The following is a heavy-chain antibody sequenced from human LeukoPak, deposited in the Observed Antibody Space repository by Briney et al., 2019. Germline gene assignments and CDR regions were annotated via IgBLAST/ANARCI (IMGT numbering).Heavy chain of an antibody. D-gene: IGHD5-24*01. J-gene: IGHJ4*02. CDR3: TRVGYIDEGIDY. V-gene: IGHV3-7*04. CDR2: IKQDGSKK. CDR1: GFPFSSYW. Sequence: GGSLRLSCVASGFPFSSYWMTWVRQAPGKGLEWVANIKQDGSKKSYVDSVKGRFTISRDNAKNSLYLQMNSLRAEDTAVYYCTRVGYIDEGIDYWGQGTLVTVSS.